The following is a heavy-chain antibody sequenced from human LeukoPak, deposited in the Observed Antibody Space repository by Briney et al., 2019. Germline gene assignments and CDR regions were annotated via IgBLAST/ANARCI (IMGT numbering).Heavy chain of an antibody. CDR3: ARGAEDIVATISDY. Sequence: ASVKVSCKVSGYTLTELSMHWVRQAPGKGLEWMGGFDPEDGETIYAQKFQGRVTMTRDTSTSTVYMELSSLRSEDTAVYYCARGAEDIVATISDYWGQGTLVTVSS. J-gene: IGHJ4*02. CDR2: FDPEDGET. V-gene: IGHV1-24*01. CDR1: GYTLTELS. D-gene: IGHD5-12*01.